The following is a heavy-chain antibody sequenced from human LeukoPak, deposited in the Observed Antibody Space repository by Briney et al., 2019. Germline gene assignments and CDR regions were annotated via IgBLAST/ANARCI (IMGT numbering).Heavy chain of an antibody. CDR2: ISGSGGST. CDR1: GFTFSSYA. D-gene: IGHD3-3*01. V-gene: IGHV3-23*01. J-gene: IGHJ4*02. CDR3: AKPIARITIFGVVDPVTYNFDY. Sequence: GGSLRLSCAASGFTFSSYAMSWVRQAPGKGLEWVSAISGSGGSTYYADSVKGRFTISRDNSKNTLYLQMNSLRAEDTAVYYCAKPIARITIFGVVDPVTYNFDYWGQGTLVTVSS.